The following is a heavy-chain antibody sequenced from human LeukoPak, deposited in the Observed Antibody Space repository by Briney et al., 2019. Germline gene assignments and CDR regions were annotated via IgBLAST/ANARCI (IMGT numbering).Heavy chain of an antibody. V-gene: IGHV3-30-3*01. CDR2: ISYDGTKQ. D-gene: IGHD1-1*01. Sequence: AGGSLRLSCAASGFPFNTYAMHWVRQAPGKGLEWVAVISYDGTKQYYADSVKGRFTISRDNSKNTLYLQMNSLRAEDTAVYYCAKVLGGNAEYYYYYYMDVWGKGTTVTVSS. CDR3: AKVLGGNAEYYYYYYMDV. J-gene: IGHJ6*03. CDR1: GFPFNTYA.